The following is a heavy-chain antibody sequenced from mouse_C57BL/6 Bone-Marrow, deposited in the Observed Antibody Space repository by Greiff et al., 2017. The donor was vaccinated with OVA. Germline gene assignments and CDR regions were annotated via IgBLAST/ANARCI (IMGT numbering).Heavy chain of an antibody. Sequence: VQLQESGPGLVQPSQSLSITCTVSGFSLTSYGVHWVRQSPGKGLEWLGVIWRGGSTDYNAAFMSRLSITKDNSKSQVFFKMNSLQADDTAIYYCAAVVSYYYAMDYWGQGTSVTVSS. CDR1: GFSLTSYG. J-gene: IGHJ4*01. V-gene: IGHV2-5*01. CDR3: AAVVSYYYAMDY. CDR2: IWRGGST. D-gene: IGHD1-1*01.